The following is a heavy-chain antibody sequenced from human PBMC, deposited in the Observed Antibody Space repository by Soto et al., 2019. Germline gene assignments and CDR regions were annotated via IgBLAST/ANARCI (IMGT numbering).Heavy chain of an antibody. Sequence: EVQLVESGGGLVKPGGSLRLSCAASGFTFTRYSMNWVRHAPGKGLECVSSISSTTNYIYYGDSMKGRFTISRDNAKNSLYLEMNSLRAEDTAVYYCARESEDLTSNFDYWGQGTLVTVSS. CDR2: ISSTTNYI. CDR3: ARESEDLTSNFDY. J-gene: IGHJ4*02. V-gene: IGHV3-21*06. CDR1: GFTFTRYS.